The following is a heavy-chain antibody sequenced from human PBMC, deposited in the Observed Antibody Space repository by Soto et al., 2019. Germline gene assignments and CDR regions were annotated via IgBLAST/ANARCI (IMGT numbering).Heavy chain of an antibody. CDR3: ARHYYYDSSGYYRHYYYYGMDV. CDR2: IYYSGST. V-gene: IGHV4-39*01. J-gene: IGHJ6*02. CDR1: GGSISSSSYY. D-gene: IGHD3-22*01. Sequence: QLQLQESGPGLVKPSETLSLTCTVSGGSISSSSYYWGWIRQPPGKGLEWIGSIYYSGSTYYNPSLKSRVTISVDTSKNQFSLKLSSVTAADTAVYYCARHYYYDSSGYYRHYYYYGMDVWGQGTTVTVSS.